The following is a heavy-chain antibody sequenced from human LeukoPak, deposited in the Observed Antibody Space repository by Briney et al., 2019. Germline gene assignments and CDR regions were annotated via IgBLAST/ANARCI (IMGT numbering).Heavy chain of an antibody. V-gene: IGHV4-4*02. D-gene: IGHD6-13*01. CDR1: GGSISSSNW. CDR3: ARSYSSNSRVENAFDI. Sequence: SETLSLTCAVSGGSISSSNWWSWVRQPPGKGLEWIGEIYHSGSTNYNPSLKSRVTISVDKSKNQFSLKLGSVTAADTAVYYCARSYSSNSRVENAFDIWGQGTMVTVSS. J-gene: IGHJ3*02. CDR2: IYHSGST.